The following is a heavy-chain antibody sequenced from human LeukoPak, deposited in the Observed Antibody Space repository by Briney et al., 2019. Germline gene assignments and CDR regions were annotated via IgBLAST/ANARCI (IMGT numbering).Heavy chain of an antibody. CDR3: ARVRVLWFGELLHYFDY. V-gene: IGHV4-34*01. J-gene: IGHJ4*02. Sequence: SETLTLTCAVYGGSFSGYYWSWIRQPPGKGLEWIGEINHSGSTNYNPSLKSRVTISVDTSKNQFSLKLSSVTAADTAVYYCARVRVLWFGELLHYFDYGGQGTLVTVSS. D-gene: IGHD3-10*01. CDR1: GGSFSGYY. CDR2: INHSGST.